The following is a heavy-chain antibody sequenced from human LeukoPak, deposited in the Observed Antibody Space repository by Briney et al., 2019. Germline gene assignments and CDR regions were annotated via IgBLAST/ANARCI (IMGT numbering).Heavy chain of an antibody. CDR3: AKPPYDSSGYYQSTFDY. Sequence: GGSLRLSCAASGFTFSGYGMHWVRQAPGKGLEWVAVISYDGSKEYYADSVKGRFTISRDNSKNTLYLQMNSLRAEDTAVYYCAKPPYDSSGYYQSTFDYWGQGTLVTVSS. CDR1: GFTFSGYG. D-gene: IGHD3-22*01. V-gene: IGHV3-30*18. J-gene: IGHJ4*02. CDR2: ISYDGSKE.